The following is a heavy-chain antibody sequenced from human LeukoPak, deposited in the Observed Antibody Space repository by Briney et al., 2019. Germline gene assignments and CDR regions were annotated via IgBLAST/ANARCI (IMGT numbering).Heavy chain of an antibody. Sequence: PSETLSLTCTVSGDSFTTYYWPWIRQPPGRGLEFIGYISNIGRTVYAPSLKSRVTISLDTSKTQFSLNLNSVTAADTAVYYCARASYCGANCYHHFDSWGQGTLVTVSS. CDR2: ISNIGRT. D-gene: IGHD2-21*02. V-gene: IGHV4-59*01. CDR3: ARASYCGANCYHHFDS. CDR1: GDSFTTYY. J-gene: IGHJ4*02.